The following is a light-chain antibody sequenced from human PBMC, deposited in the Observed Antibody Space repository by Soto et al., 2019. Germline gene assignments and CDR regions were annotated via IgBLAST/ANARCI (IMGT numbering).Light chain of an antibody. Sequence: QSALTQPASVSGSPGQSITISCTGASSDVGGYDYFSWYQQHPGKAPHLMIYEVSNRPSGVSNRFSGSKSANTASLTISGLQAEDEADYYCTSYTRSNTYVFGTGTKLTVL. V-gene: IGLV2-14*01. J-gene: IGLJ1*01. CDR2: EVS. CDR1: SSDVGGYDY. CDR3: TSYTRSNTYV.